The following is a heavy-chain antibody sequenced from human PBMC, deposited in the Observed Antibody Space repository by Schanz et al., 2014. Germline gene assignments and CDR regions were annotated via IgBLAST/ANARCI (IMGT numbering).Heavy chain of an antibody. CDR2: SRNKGHSYTS. CDR1: GFTFSNYA. V-gene: IGHV3-72*01. J-gene: IGHJ4*02. D-gene: IGHD3-16*01. CDR3: VRLDVHDY. Sequence: EVQLLESGGGLVQPGGSLRLSCAASGFTFSNYAMSWVRQAPGKGLEWVGHSRNKGHSYTSEYAASVKGRFTISRDDSRNSLYLQMSSLKTEDTAVYYCVRLDVHDYWGQGTLVTVSA.